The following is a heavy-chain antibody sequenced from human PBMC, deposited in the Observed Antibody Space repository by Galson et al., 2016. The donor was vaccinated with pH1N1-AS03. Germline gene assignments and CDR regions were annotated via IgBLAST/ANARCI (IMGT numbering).Heavy chain of an antibody. V-gene: IGHV2-5*02. Sequence: PALVKPTQTLTLTCAFSGFSLATSGVGVGWFRQPPGKALEWLALVYWDETRRYSPSLKNRLTITKDFSKNQVVLTVTSVDPMDIATYFCALPNSGGNAFEIWGPGTMVTVSS. D-gene: IGHD2/OR15-2a*01. J-gene: IGHJ3*02. CDR1: GFSLATSGVG. CDR3: ALPNSGGNAFEI. CDR2: VYWDETR.